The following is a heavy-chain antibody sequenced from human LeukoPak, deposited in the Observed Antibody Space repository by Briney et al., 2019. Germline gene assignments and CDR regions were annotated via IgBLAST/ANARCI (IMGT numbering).Heavy chain of an antibody. J-gene: IGHJ4*02. CDR1: GFTVSSNY. CDR3: AGAQGSGYYIGEIDY. CDR2: IFGGGST. D-gene: IGHD3-3*01. Sequence: PGGSLRLSCAASGFTVSSNYMSWVRQAPGKGLEWVSVIFGGGSTYYADSVKGRFTISRDNSKNTLYLQMNSLRAEDTAVYYCAGAQGSGYYIGEIDYWGQGTLVTVSS. V-gene: IGHV3-53*01.